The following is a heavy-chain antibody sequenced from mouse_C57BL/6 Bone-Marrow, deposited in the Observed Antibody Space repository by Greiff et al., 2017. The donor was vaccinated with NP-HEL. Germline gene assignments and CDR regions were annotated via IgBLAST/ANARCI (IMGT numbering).Heavy chain of an antibody. CDR2: IRFKSVNYAT. D-gene: IGHD2-10*01. CDR3: TSSYYGNPYYFDY. Sequence: EVQLQESGGGLVQPGGSMKLSCVASGFTFSNYWMSWVRQSPEKGLEWVAQIRFKSVNYATHYAEYVKGRFTISRDKSKSRVYLQMNSLRAEDAGIYYCTSSYYGNPYYFDYWGQGTTLTVSS. J-gene: IGHJ2*01. V-gene: IGHV6-3*01. CDR1: GFTFSNYW.